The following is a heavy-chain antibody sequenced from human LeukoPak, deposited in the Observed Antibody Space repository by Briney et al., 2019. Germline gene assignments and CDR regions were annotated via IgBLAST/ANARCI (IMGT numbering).Heavy chain of an antibody. CDR2: LSESGGT. D-gene: IGHD3-10*01. V-gene: IGHV4-34*01. CDR1: RGSFNSYF. Sequence: PSETLSLTCAVHRGSFNSYFWGRIRQVQGEGLEWIAELSESGGTNYNPSLKSRVTISVDTSKNQFSLNLTSVTAADTAIYYCARVPGGVFDFWGQGALVTVSP. J-gene: IGHJ4*02. CDR3: ARVPGGVFDF.